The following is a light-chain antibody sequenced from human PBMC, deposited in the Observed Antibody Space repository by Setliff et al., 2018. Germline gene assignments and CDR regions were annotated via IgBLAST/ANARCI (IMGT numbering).Light chain of an antibody. CDR3: TSYTRSDSYV. CDR1: SSDVGDYDS. CDR2: EVS. J-gene: IGLJ1*01. Sequence: QSALSQPASVSGSPGQSITISCTGTSSDVGDYDSVSWYQQHPGKAPKLVIYEVSNRPSGVSNRFSGSKSANAASLTISGLQAEDEADYYCTSYTRSDSYVFGTGTKVTVL. V-gene: IGLV2-14*01.